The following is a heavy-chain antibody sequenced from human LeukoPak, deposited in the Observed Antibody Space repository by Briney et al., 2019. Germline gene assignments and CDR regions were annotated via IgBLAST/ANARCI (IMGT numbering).Heavy chain of an antibody. Sequence: AASVKVSCKASGYTFTGYYMHWVRQAPGQGLEWVGWINPNSGGTNYAQKFQGRVTMTTDTSTSTAYMELRSLRSDDTAVYYCARGVTDGAFDIWGQGTMVTVSS. CDR3: ARGVTDGAFDI. J-gene: IGHJ3*02. D-gene: IGHD5-18*01. CDR2: INPNSGGT. CDR1: GYTFTGYY. V-gene: IGHV1-2*02.